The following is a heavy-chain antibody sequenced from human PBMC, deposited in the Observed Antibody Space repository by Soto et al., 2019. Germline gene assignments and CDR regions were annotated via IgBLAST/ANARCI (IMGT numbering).Heavy chain of an antibody. V-gene: IGHV1-69*06. D-gene: IGHD1-1*01. CDR1: GGTFSSYA. CDR2: IIPIFGTA. Sequence: QVQLVQSGAEVKKPGSSVKVACKASGGTFSSYAISWVRQAPGQGLEWMGGIIPIFGTANYAQKCQGRVTGTADKSTSTAYMEQSILRSEETAVYYWARLNWKEVRYYYYYGMDVWAQGPTVTVSS. CDR3: ARLNWKEVRYYYYYGMDV. J-gene: IGHJ6*02.